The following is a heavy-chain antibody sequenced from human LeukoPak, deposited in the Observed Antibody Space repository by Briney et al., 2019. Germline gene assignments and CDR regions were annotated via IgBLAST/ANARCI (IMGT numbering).Heavy chain of an antibody. J-gene: IGHJ4*02. CDR3: AKRYDSGTFDY. D-gene: IGHD3-10*01. CDR1: GFTFSNYV. Sequence: GGSLRLSCAASGFTFSNYVMNWVRQPPGKGLEWGSTISASGGSTYYADSVKGRFTISRDNSKNTLYLQMNSLRAEDTAVYYCAKRYDSGTFDYWGQGTLVTVSS. V-gene: IGHV3-23*01. CDR2: ISASGGST.